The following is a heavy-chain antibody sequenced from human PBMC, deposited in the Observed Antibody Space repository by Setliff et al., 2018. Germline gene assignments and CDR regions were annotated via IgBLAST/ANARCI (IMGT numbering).Heavy chain of an antibody. V-gene: IGHV4-34*01. CDR2: INHSGST. D-gene: IGHD5-18*01. J-gene: IGHJ5*02. CDR1: GGSFSGYY. CDR3: ASGYRLRPFDP. Sequence: SETLPLTCAVYGGSFSGYYWSWIRQPPGKGLEWIGEINHSGSTNYNPSLKSRVTISVDTSKNQFSLKLSSVTAADTAVYYCASGYRLRPFDPWGQGTLVTVSS.